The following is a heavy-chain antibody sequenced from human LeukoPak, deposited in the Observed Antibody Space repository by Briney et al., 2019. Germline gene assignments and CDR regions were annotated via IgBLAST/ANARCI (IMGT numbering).Heavy chain of an antibody. V-gene: IGHV3-30*02. CDR2: IRYDLSNK. CDR3: AKAANQYSSGWFFGY. D-gene: IGHD6-19*01. CDR1: GFTFRSYA. Sequence: PRGSPRLSCAASGFTFRSYAIRSVCHGPRKRLEWVAFIRYDLSNKYYADSVKGRFTISRHHSKNTLHLQMNSVRAEDTAVYYCAKAANQYSSGWFFGYWGQGTLVTVSS. J-gene: IGHJ4*02.